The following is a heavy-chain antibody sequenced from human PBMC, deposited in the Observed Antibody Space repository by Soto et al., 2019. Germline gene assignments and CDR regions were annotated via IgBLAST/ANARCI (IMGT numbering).Heavy chain of an antibody. V-gene: IGHV3-66*01. CDR1: GFTVSSNY. J-gene: IGHJ4*02. CDR3: XXHGYSYGGGYFDY. Sequence: EVQLVESGGGLVQPGGSLRLSCAASGFTVSSNYMSWVRQAPGKGLEWVSVIYSGGSAYYADSVKGRFTISRDNSXXXXXXXXXXXXXXXXXXXXXXXHGYSYGGGYFDYWGQGTLVTVSS. D-gene: IGHD5-18*01. CDR2: IYSGGSA.